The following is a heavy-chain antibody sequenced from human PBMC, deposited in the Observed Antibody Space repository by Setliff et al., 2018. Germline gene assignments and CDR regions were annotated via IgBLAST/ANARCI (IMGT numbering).Heavy chain of an antibody. D-gene: IGHD7-27*01. J-gene: IGHJ3*02. CDR2: ISSSGSTI. Sequence: PGKSLRLSCAASGFTFSSYEMNWVRQAPGKGLEWVSYISSSGSTIYYADSVKGRFTISRDNAKKSLYLQMNSLRAEDTAVYYCARDRRPFNWGGNDAFDIWGQGTMVTVSS. CDR3: ARDRRPFNWGGNDAFDI. CDR1: GFTFSSYE. V-gene: IGHV3-48*03.